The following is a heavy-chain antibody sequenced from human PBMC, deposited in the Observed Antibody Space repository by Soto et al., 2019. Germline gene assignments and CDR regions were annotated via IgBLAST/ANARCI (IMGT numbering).Heavy chain of an antibody. J-gene: IGHJ3*02. Sequence: SVKVSCKASGDTFSTYTITWIRQAPGQGLEWMGGIIPRSATSKYAQKFQGRVTITADESTSTVYMELSTLRPEDTAVYYCARDYRGRDGQTFDIWGQGTMVTVSS. V-gene: IGHV1-69*13. D-gene: IGHD3-10*01. CDR3: ARDYRGRDGQTFDI. CDR2: IIPRSATS. CDR1: GDTFSTYT.